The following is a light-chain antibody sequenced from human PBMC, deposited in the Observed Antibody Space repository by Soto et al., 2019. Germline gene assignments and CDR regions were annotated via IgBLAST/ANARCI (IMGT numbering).Light chain of an antibody. Sequence: EIVLTQSPGTLSLSPGERATLSCRASQSVSSNLAWYQQKPGQAPRLLIYGASNRATGIPARFSGSGSGTEFTLTVSSLQSEDFAFYYCQQYTDWPMTFGQGTRLEIK. CDR1: QSVSSN. CDR3: QQYTDWPMT. V-gene: IGKV3-15*01. CDR2: GAS. J-gene: IGKJ5*01.